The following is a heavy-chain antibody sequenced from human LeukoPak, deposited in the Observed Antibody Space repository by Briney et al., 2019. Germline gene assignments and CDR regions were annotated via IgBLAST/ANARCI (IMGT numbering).Heavy chain of an antibody. CDR2: IYSGGST. Sequence: PGGSLRLSCAASGFTVSSKYMSWVRQAPGKGLEWVSVIYSGGSTYYADSVKGRFTISRDNSKNTLYLQMNSLRAEDTAVYYCAKKVSVKDYYGMDVWGQGTTVTVSS. J-gene: IGHJ6*02. V-gene: IGHV3-53*01. CDR3: AKKVSVKDYYGMDV. CDR1: GFTVSSKY.